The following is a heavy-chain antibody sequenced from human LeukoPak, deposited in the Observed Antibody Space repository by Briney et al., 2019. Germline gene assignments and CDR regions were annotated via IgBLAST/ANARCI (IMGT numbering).Heavy chain of an antibody. CDR2: IIPILGIA. V-gene: IGHV1-69*02. D-gene: IGHD5-24*01. CDR3: ARRGLQTYYGMDV. J-gene: IGHJ6*02. Sequence: SVKVSCKASGGTFSSYTISWVRQAPGQGLEWMGRIIPILGIANYAQKFQGRVTITADKSTSTAYMELSSLRSEDTAVYYCARRGLQTYYGMDVWAQGTTVTVSS. CDR1: GGTFSSYT.